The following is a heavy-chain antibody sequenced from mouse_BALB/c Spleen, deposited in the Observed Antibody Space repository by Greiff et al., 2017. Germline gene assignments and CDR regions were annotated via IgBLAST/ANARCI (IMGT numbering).Heavy chain of an antibody. CDR2: INPSTGYT. J-gene: IGHJ3*01. CDR1: GYTFTSYW. CDR3: ARSDYGNSFAY. D-gene: IGHD2-1*01. V-gene: IGHV1-7*01. Sequence: QVQLQQSGAELAKPGASVKMSCKASGYTFTSYWMHWVKQRPGQGLEWIGYINPSTGYTEYNQKFKDKATLTADKSSSTAYMQLSSLTSEDSAVYYCARSDYGNSFAYWGQGTLVTVSA.